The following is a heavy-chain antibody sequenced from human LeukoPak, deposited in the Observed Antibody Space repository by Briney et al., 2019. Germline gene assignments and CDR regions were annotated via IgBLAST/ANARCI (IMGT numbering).Heavy chain of an antibody. CDR1: GGSISSYY. D-gene: IGHD5-24*01. CDR2: IYYSGST. V-gene: IGHV4-59*01. Sequence: SETLSLTCTVSGGSISSYYWSWIRQPPGKGLEWIGYIYYSGSTNYNPSLKSRVTTSVDTSKNQFSLKLSSVTAADTAVYYCASNRDGYTPGAFDIWGQGTMVTVSS. J-gene: IGHJ3*02. CDR3: ASNRDGYTPGAFDI.